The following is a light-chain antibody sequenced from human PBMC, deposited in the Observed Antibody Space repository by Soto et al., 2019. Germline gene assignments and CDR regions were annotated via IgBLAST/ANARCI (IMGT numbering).Light chain of an antibody. CDR3: QQYNKWPIT. CDR2: YTS. Sequence: EIVLTQSPATLSSSPGETATLSCRASQYVGTRLAWYQHKPGQAPRLLIYYTSNRATGIPARFSGSGSGTDFTLTINSLAPEDFGVYYCQQYNKWPITFGQGTRLEIK. CDR1: QYVGTR. J-gene: IGKJ5*01. V-gene: IGKV3-11*01.